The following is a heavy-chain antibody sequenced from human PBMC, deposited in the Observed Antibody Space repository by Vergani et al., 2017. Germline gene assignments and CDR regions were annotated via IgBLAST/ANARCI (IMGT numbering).Heavy chain of an antibody. J-gene: IGHJ2*01. V-gene: IGHV3-66*02. CDR1: GVTVSSNY. CDR2: IYSGGGT. Sequence: EVQLVESGGGLVQPGGSLRLSCAASGVTVSSNYMSWVRQAPGEGLEWVSVIYSGGGTCYTDSVKGRFTTSRDNFKNTLFLQMNSLRAEDTAVYYCARREAAAAHWYFDLGGRGTLVTVSS. D-gene: IGHD6-25*01. CDR3: ARREAAAAHWYFDL.